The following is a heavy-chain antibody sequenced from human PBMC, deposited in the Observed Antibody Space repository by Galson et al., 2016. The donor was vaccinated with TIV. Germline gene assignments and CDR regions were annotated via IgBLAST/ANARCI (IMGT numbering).Heavy chain of an antibody. V-gene: IGHV1-18*04. CDR2: ISAYNGDR. Sequence: SVKVSCKASGYGFLSYGMTWVRQAPGRGLEWLGWISAYNGDRKSARKFQGRVTMTTDTSTNTAYMELRSLGSDDTAVNYCATELYCSSISCYYYYGLDVWGHGTTVTVSS. CDR1: GYGFLSYG. CDR3: ATELYCSSISCYYYYGLDV. D-gene: IGHD2-2*01. J-gene: IGHJ6*02.